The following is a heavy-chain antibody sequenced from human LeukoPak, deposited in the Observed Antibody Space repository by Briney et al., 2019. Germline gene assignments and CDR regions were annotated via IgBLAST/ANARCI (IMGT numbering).Heavy chain of an antibody. CDR3: AKSYGIDY. CDR1: GFTFSDYN. D-gene: IGHD3-16*02. CDR2: ITSGTTYI. J-gene: IGHJ4*02. Sequence: GGSLRLSCAASGFTFSDYNMNWVRQSPEKGLEWVSSITSGTTYIYYADSVRGRFTISRDNSKNPLYLQMNSLRAEDTAVYYCAKSYGIDYWGQGTLVTVSS. V-gene: IGHV3-21*01.